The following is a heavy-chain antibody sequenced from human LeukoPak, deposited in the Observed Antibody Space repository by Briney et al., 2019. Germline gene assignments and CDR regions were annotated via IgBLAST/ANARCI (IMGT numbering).Heavy chain of an antibody. V-gene: IGHV5-51*01. CDR2: IYPGDSDT. D-gene: IGHD3-10*01. J-gene: IGHJ4*02. CDR1: GYSFTRKW. CDR3: ARQPTSMVRGIIITDYYFDY. Sequence: GESLKISCKGSGYSFTRKWIGWVRQMPGKGLEWMAIIYPGDSDTTYSPSFQGQVTISADKSISTAYLQWSSLKASDTAMYYCARQPTSMVRGIIITDYYFDYWGQGTLVTVSS.